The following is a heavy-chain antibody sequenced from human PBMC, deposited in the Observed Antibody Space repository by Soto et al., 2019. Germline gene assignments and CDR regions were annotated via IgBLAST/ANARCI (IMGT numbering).Heavy chain of an antibody. CDR2: INAGNGNT. D-gene: IGHD2-21*02. Sequence: ASVKVSCKASGYTFTGYAMHWVRQAPGQRLEWMGWINAGNGNTKYSQKFQGRVTITRDTSASTAYMELSSLRSEDTAAYDWARAVAVTADFDYWGPGTLVTVSS. J-gene: IGHJ4*02. CDR1: GYTFTGYA. V-gene: IGHV1-3*01. CDR3: ARAVAVTADFDY.